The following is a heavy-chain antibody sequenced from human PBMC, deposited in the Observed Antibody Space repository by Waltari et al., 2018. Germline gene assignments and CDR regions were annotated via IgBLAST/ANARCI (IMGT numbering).Heavy chain of an antibody. V-gene: IGHV3-30*19. J-gene: IGHJ4*02. D-gene: IGHD3-10*01. CDR2: IFFGGGDS. CDR3: AKDAFGNTYLDH. CDR1: GFRLGTYG. Sequence: QVQLVGSGGGVVQPGMALGLSCAASGFRLGTYGLHWVRQAPGKGLEWVALIFFGGGDSFYADSVRGRFTISRDNSKNTLYLDINSLRLDDTAIYYCAKDAFGNTYLDHWGQGTLVTVSS.